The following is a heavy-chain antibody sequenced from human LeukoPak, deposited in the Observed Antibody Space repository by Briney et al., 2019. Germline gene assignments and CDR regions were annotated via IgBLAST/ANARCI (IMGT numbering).Heavy chain of an antibody. J-gene: IGHJ3*02. D-gene: IGHD3-22*01. CDR3: ARRYYYDSSGYYLAHDAFDI. V-gene: IGHV5-51*01. CDR2: IYPGDSET. CDR1: GYSFTSHW. Sequence: GESLKISCKGSGYSFTSHWIGWVRQMPGKGLEWMGSIYPGDSETRYSPSFQGQVTISADKSISTAYLQWSSLKASDTAMYYCARRYYYDSSGYYLAHDAFDIWGQGTMVTVSS.